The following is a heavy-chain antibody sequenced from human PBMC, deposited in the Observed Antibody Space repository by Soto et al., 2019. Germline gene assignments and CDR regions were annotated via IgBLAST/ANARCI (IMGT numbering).Heavy chain of an antibody. CDR1: GFTFSSYW. CDR2: INSDGSST. J-gene: IGHJ4*02. V-gene: IGHV3-74*01. CDR3: VRTSLVVAAATREDY. D-gene: IGHD2-15*01. Sequence: GGSLRLSCAASGFTFSSYWMHWVRQAPGKGLVWVSRINSDGSSTSYADSVKGRFTISRDNAKNTLYLQMNSLRAEDTAVYYCVRTSLVVAAATREDYWGQGTLVTVSA.